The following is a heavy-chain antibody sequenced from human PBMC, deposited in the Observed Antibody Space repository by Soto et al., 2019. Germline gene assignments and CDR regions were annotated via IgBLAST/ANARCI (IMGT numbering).Heavy chain of an antibody. CDR2: IYYTGNT. D-gene: IGHD3-22*01. Sequence: SETLSLTCTVSGGSVSSGSYYWSWIRQHPGRGLEWIGYIYYTGNTYYNPSLKSRLAISVDTSKNQFSLKLTSVTAADTAVYYCARDRAYYESSGLYFDYWGQGTLVTVSS. CDR1: GGSVSSGSYY. V-gene: IGHV4-31*03. J-gene: IGHJ4*02. CDR3: ARDRAYYESSGLYFDY.